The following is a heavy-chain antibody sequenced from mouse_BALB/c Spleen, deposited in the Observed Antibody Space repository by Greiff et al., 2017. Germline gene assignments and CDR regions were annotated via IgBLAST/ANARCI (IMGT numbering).Heavy chain of an antibody. V-gene: IGHV3-6*02. CDR3: AGYDGYFAWFAY. D-gene: IGHD2-3*01. CDR1: GYSITSGYY. J-gene: IGHJ3*01. CDR2: ISYDGSN. Sequence: EVKLQESGPGLVKPSQSLSLTCSVTGYSITSGYYWNWIRQFPGNKLEWMGYISYDGSNNYNPSLKNRISITRDTSKNQFFLKLNSVTTEDTATYYCAGYDGYFAWFAYWGQGTLVTVSA.